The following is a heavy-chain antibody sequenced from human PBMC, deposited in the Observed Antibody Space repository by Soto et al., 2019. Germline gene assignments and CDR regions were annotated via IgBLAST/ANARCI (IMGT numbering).Heavy chain of an antibody. CDR3: ARAYCGGDCYSVYYSYGMDV. D-gene: IGHD2-21*02. J-gene: IGHJ6*02. Sequence: SVKVSCKASGGTFSTHAISWVRQAPGQGLEWMGGIIPIFGTANNAQKFQGRVTITADESTSTAYTELSSLRFEDTAVYYCARAYCGGDCYSVYYSYGMDVWGQGTTVTVSS. V-gene: IGHV1-69*13. CDR1: GGTFSTHA. CDR2: IIPIFGTA.